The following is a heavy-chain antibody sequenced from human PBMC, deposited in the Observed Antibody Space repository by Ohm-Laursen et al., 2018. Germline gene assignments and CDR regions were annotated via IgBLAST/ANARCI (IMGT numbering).Heavy chain of an antibody. CDR2: IGSTTTYI. V-gene: IGHV3-21*01. D-gene: IGHD2-2*01. CDR3: ARITKDIVVVPASYGMDV. CDR1: GFTFSSYN. Sequence: SLRLSCAASGFTFSSYNMNWVRQAPGKGLGWVSSIGSTTTYIYHADSVEGRFTISRDNAQNSLYLHMNSLRAEDTAVYYCARITKDIVVVPASYGMDVWGQGTTVTVSS. J-gene: IGHJ6*02.